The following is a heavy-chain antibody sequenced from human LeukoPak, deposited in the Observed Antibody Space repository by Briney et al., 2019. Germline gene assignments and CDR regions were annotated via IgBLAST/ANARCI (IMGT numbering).Heavy chain of an antibody. D-gene: IGHD5-18*01. J-gene: IGHJ4*02. Sequence: PGGSLRLSCAASGFTFSSYAMHWVRQAPGKGLEWVAVISYDGSNKYYADSVKGRFTISRDNSKNTLYLQMNSLRAEDTAVYYCAKDQGYIYVYFDYWGQGTLVTVSS. CDR3: AKDQGYIYVYFDY. CDR2: ISYDGSNK. CDR1: GFTFSSYA. V-gene: IGHV3-30*04.